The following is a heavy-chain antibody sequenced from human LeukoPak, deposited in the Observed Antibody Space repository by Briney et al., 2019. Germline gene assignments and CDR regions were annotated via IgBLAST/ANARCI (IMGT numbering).Heavy chain of an antibody. V-gene: IGHV3-11*04. J-gene: IGHJ3*02. CDR2: ISSSGSTI. CDR3: AKDLPIFGVDLDAFDI. CDR1: GFTFSDYY. Sequence: GGSLRLSCAASGFTFSDYYMSWIRQAPGKGLEWVSYISSSGSTIYYADSVKGRFTISRDNSKNTLYLQMNSLRAEDTAVYYCAKDLPIFGVDLDAFDIWGQGTMVTVSS. D-gene: IGHD3-3*01.